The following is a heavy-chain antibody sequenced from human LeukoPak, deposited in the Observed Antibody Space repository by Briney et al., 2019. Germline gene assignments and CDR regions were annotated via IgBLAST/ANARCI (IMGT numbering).Heavy chain of an antibody. V-gene: IGHV3-23*01. CDR3: ARGPGGDFWSGYYTFDY. CDR1: GFTFSSYA. CDR2: VSGNGGST. D-gene: IGHD3-3*01. J-gene: IGHJ4*02. Sequence: TGGSLRLSCAASGFTFSSYAMSWVRQAPGKGLEWVSTVSGNGGSTYYADSVKGRFAISRDNSKNTLYLQMNSLRAEDTAVYYCARGPGGDFWSGYYTFDYWGQGTLVTVSS.